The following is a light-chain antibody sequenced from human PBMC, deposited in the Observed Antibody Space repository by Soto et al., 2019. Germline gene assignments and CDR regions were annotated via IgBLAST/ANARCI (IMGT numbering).Light chain of an antibody. CDR3: QQYRDLPQT. CDR1: QSVRSNY. J-gene: IGKJ1*01. Sequence: EIVLTQSPGTLSLSPGERATLSCRASQSVRSNYLAWYQQKPGQAPRLLIYNSSPRATGIPDRFSGSGSGTDFTLTISRLEPEDFALYYCQQYRDLPQTFGQGTQVEIK. CDR2: NSS. V-gene: IGKV3-20*01.